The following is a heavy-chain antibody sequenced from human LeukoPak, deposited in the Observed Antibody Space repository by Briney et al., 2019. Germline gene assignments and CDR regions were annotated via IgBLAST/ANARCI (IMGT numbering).Heavy chain of an antibody. D-gene: IGHD3-10*01. J-gene: IGHJ4*02. Sequence: GASVKVSCKASGYTFTSYGISWVRQSPGQRVKGMGWISAYNVNTNYPQKLQGRVTMTTDTSTSTAYMELGSLRSDDTAVYYCARTVRSRFGELPSDYWGQGTLVTVSS. V-gene: IGHV1-18*01. CDR1: GYTFTSYG. CDR3: ARTVRSRFGELPSDY. CDR2: ISAYNVNT.